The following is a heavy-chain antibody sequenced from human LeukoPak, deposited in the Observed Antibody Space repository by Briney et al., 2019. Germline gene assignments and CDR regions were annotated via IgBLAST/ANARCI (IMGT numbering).Heavy chain of an antibody. Sequence: GGSLRLSCAASEIILSTYAVSWVRQAPGKGLEWVSALSGPSGTTQYADSVKGRFTVSRDNSKNTLYLQMNSLRAEDTAVYYCAKESQTYYDLFTGYPTYYFDYWGQGTLVTVSS. CDR1: EIILSTYA. J-gene: IGHJ4*02. CDR3: AKESQTYYDLFTGYPTYYFDY. V-gene: IGHV3-23*01. CDR2: LSGPSGTT. D-gene: IGHD3-9*01.